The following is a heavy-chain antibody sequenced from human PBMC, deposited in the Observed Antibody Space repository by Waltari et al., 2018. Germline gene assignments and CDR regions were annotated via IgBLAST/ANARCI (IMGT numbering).Heavy chain of an antibody. CDR2: ISGSGGST. CDR1: GLTFSSYA. Sequence: EVQLLESGGGLVQPGGSRRLFCAASGLTFSSYAMSWVRRAPGKGLEWVSAISGSGGSTYYADSVKGRFTISRDNSKNTLYLQMNSLRAEDTAVYYCAVYFDWLNDYWGQGTLVTVSS. D-gene: IGHD3-9*01. V-gene: IGHV3-23*01. J-gene: IGHJ4*02. CDR3: AVYFDWLNDY.